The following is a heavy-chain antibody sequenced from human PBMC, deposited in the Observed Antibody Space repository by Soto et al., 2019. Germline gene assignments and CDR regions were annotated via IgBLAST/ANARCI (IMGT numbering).Heavy chain of an antibody. J-gene: IGHJ6*02. CDR2: VSTDVNNK. CDR3: ARGNLDV. Sequence: QVQLRESGGGVVQPGRSLRLSCAASGFTFSLFTLHWVRQPPGKGLDWVAVVSTDVNNKFYASSVKGRFTISRDNSKNTMYLQMNNLRPEDTAVYYCARGNLDVWGQGTTVTVSS. CDR1: GFTFSLFT. D-gene: IGHD1-7*01. V-gene: IGHV3-30-3*01.